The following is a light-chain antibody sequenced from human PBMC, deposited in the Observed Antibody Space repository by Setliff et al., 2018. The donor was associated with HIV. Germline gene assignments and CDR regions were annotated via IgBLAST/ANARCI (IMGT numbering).Light chain of an antibody. CDR3: SSYAITNTLP. CDR2: EVR. Sequence: QSVLTQPASVSGSPGQSITISCTGPSSDVGGYSHVSWYQQHPGKAPKLIIYEVRNRPSGVSNRFSGSKSGNTASLTISGLQTEDEADYYCSSYAITNTLPFGTGTKVTVL. J-gene: IGLJ1*01. CDR1: SSDVGGYSH. V-gene: IGLV2-14*01.